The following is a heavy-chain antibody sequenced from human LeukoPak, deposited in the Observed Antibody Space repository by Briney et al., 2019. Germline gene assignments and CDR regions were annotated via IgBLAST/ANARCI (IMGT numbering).Heavy chain of an antibody. J-gene: IGHJ4*02. CDR2: IYYSGST. Sequence: SETLSLTCTVSGGSISSYYWSWIRQPPGKGLEWIGYIYYSGSTNYNPSLKSRVTISVDTSKNQFSLKLSSVTAADTAVYYCARDNWAGSRRVDYWGQGTLVTVSS. D-gene: IGHD6-19*01. V-gene: IGHV4-59*01. CDR3: ARDNWAGSRRVDY. CDR1: GGSISSYY.